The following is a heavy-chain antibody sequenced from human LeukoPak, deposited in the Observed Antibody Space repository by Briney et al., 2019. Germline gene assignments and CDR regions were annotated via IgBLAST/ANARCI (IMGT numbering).Heavy chain of an antibody. D-gene: IGHD3-22*01. CDR3: ARGPGYYDSSGYYYFDY. CDR2: INHSGST. CDR1: GGSFSGYY. J-gene: IGHJ4*02. V-gene: IGHV4-34*01. Sequence: SETLSLTCAVYGGSFSGYYWSWIRQPPGKGLEWIGEINHSGSTNYNPSLKSRVTISVDTSKNQFSLKLSSVTAADTAVYYCARGPGYYDSSGYYYFDYWGQGTLVTVSS.